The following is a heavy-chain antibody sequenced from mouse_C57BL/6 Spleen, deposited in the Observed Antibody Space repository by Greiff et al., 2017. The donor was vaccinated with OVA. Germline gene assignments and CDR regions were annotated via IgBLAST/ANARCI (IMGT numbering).Heavy chain of an antibody. CDR1: GYSITSGYY. Sequence: EVKVEESGPGLVKPSQSLSLTCSVTGYSITSGYYWHWIRQFPGNKLEWMGYISYDGSNNYNPSLKNRISITRDTSKNQFFLKLNSVTTEDTATYYCAREGTTSWFAYWGQGTLVTVSA. CDR3: AREGTTSWFAY. CDR2: ISYDGSN. J-gene: IGHJ3*01. D-gene: IGHD1-1*01. V-gene: IGHV3-6*01.